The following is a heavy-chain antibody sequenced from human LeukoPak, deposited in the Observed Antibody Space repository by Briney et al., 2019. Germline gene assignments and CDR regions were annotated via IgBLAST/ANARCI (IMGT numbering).Heavy chain of an antibody. CDR1: GFTFRSYG. D-gene: IGHD6-13*01. Sequence: GGSLRLSCAASGFTFRSYGMHWVRQAPGKGLEWVAVISYDGSNKYYADSVKGRFTISGDNSKNTLYLQINSLRTEDTAVYYCAKDTSHSSSWYENWFDPLGPGNPGHRLL. CDR3: AKDTSHSSSWYENWFDP. V-gene: IGHV3-30*18. J-gene: IGHJ5*02. CDR2: ISYDGSNK.